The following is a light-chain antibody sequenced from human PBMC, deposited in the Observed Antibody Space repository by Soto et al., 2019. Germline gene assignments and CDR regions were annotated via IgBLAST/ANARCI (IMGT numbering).Light chain of an antibody. V-gene: IGLV2-23*02. CDR1: SSDVGSYNL. CDR3: CSYAGSSTYV. J-gene: IGLJ1*01. Sequence: QTVVTQPASVSGSPGQSITISCTGTSSDVGSYNLVSWYQQHPGKAPKLMIYEVSKRSSGVSNRFSGSKSGNTASLTISGLQAEDEADYYCCSYAGSSTYVFGTGTKLTVL. CDR2: EVS.